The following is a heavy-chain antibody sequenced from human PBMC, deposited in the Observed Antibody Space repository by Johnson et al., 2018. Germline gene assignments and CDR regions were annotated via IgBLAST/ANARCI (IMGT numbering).Heavy chain of an antibody. CDR1: GFTFRTSA. J-gene: IGHJ6*02. Sequence: VQLVESGGGVVQPGRSLRLSCAASGFTFRTSAMYWVRQAPGKGLEWVAVIWYDGSNKYYADSVKGRFTISRDNSKNTLYLQMNSLRAEDTAVYYCARARSWGIQLYYYYYGMDVWGQGTTVTVSS. CDR2: IWYDGSNK. CDR3: ARARSWGIQLYYYYYGMDV. D-gene: IGHD5-18*01. V-gene: IGHV3-33*08.